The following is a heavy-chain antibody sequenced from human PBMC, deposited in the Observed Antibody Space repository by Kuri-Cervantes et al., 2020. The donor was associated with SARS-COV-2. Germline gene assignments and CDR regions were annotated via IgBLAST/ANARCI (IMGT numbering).Heavy chain of an antibody. CDR3: ARQKFHYYDSSGCQGATDY. J-gene: IGHJ4*02. CDR2: IYPGDSDT. CDR1: GYSFTSYW. D-gene: IGHD3-22*01. Sequence: GGSLRLSCKGFGYSFTSYWIGWVRQMPGKGLEWMGIIYPGDSDTRYSPSFQGQVTISADKSISTAYLQWSSLKASDTAMYYCARQKFHYYDSSGCQGATDYWGQGTLVTVSS. V-gene: IGHV5-51*01.